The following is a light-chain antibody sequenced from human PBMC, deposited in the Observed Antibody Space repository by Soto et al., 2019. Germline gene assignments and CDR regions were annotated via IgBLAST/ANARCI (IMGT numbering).Light chain of an antibody. CDR2: TAS. J-gene: IGKJ1*01. V-gene: IGKV1-27*01. CDR1: QGISNY. Sequence: DIQMTQSPSSLSASVGDRVTITCRASQGISNYLAWYQQKPGEIPKLLIYTASTLQSGVPSRFSGSGSGTDFTLTNSSLQPEDVATYYCQKYNSDPWTFGQGTKVDI. CDR3: QKYNSDPWT.